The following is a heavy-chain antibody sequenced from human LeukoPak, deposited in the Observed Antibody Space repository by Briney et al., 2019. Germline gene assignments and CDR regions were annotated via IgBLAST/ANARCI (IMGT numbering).Heavy chain of an antibody. Sequence: SETLSLTCAVHGGSFSGYYWSWIRQPPGKGLEWIGEINHSGSTNYNPSLKSRVTISVDTSKNQFSLKLSSVTAADTAVYYCVRRSYYSSRGWFDPWGQGTLVTVSS. CDR2: INHSGST. CDR3: VRRSYYSSRGWFDP. J-gene: IGHJ5*02. CDR1: GGSFSGYY. D-gene: IGHD6-13*01. V-gene: IGHV4-34*01.